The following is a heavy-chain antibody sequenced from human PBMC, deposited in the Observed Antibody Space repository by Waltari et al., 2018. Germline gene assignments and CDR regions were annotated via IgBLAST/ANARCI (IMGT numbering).Heavy chain of an antibody. J-gene: IGHJ4*02. CDR1: GFTFSSSG. V-gene: IGHV3-30*18. CDR2: ISYDGSNK. Sequence: QVQLVESGGGVVQPGRSLRLSCAASGFTFSSSGMHWVRQAPGKGLEWVAVISYDGSNKYYADSVKGRFTISRDNSKNTLYLQMNSLRAEDTAVYYCAKGTYLDYWGQGTLVTVSS. CDR3: AKGTYLDY.